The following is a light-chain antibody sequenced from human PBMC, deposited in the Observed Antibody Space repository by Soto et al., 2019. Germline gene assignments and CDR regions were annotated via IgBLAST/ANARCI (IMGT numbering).Light chain of an antibody. Sequence: SVLRQPRSVCAARGPPFPMTCSGSSSNIGKYYVSWHQQLPGTAPKLLIYENDKRPSGIPDRFSGSKSGTSATLGITGLQTGDEAEYYCRTWDSSLTTFAFGTGTKVPVL. CDR3: RTWDSSLTTFA. J-gene: IGLJ1*01. CDR1: SSNIGKYY. CDR2: END. V-gene: IGLV1-51*02.